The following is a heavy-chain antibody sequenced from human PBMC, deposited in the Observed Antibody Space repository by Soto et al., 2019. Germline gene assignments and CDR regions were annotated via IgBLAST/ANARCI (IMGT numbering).Heavy chain of an antibody. CDR1: GYTFTSYG. CDR2: ISAYSRNT. CDR3: ARDIVVVPAAISHYYGMNV. V-gene: IGHV1-18*01. D-gene: IGHD2-2*02. J-gene: IGHJ6*02. Sequence: QVQLVQSGAEVKKPGASVKVSCKASGYTFTSYGISWVRQAPGQGLEWMGWISAYSRNTNYAQKLQGRVTMTTDTSTSTAYMELRSLRSDDTAVYYCARDIVVVPAAISHYYGMNVWGQGTTVTVSS.